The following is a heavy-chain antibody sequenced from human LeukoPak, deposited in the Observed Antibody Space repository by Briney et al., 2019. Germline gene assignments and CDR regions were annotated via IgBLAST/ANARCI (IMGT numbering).Heavy chain of an antibody. D-gene: IGHD2-2*01. CDR3: ARGRKGIVVVPAANWFDP. J-gene: IGHJ5*02. CDR2: ISSSSSYI. CDR1: GFTFSSYS. V-gene: IGHV3-21*01. Sequence: PGRSLRLSCAASGFTFSSYSMNWVRQAPGKGLEWVSSISSSSSYIYYADSVKGRFTISRDNAKNSLYLQMNSLRAEDTAVYYCARGRKGIVVVPAANWFDPWGQGTLVTVSS.